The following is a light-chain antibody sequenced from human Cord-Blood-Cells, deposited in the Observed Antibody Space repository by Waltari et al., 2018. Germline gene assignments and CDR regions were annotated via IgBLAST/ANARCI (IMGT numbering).Light chain of an antibody. CDR1: QCIRSY. CDR3: QQSYSTPLT. Sequence: DIQMTQSPSSLSASVGAMVTITCRGSQCIRSYLNWYKQKPGKAPKLLIYAASSLQSGVPSRFSGSGSGTDFTLTISSLQPEDFATYYCQQSYSTPLTFGGGTKVEIK. CDR2: AAS. J-gene: IGKJ4*01. V-gene: IGKV1-39*01.